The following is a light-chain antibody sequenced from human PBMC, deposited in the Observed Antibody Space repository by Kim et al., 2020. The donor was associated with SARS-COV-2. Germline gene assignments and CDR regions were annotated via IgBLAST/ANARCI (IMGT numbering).Light chain of an antibody. CDR1: KVPNNC. J-gene: IGKJ2*03. V-gene: IGKV1-5*03. CDR2: RAS. Sequence: SASVGDRATITCRAVKVPNNCLSWYQHNPGKAPDLLIYRASTLESGVPSRFSGSGFGKKFTLTISSLQPNDFATYYCQQYNSYPYSFGQGTKLEI. CDR3: QQYNSYPYS.